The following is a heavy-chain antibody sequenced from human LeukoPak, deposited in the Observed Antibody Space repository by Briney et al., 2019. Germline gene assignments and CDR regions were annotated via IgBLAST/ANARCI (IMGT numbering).Heavy chain of an antibody. V-gene: IGHV1-2*02. CDR3: ARDPLVGYYYMDV. J-gene: IGHJ6*03. CDR2: INSNSGGT. CDR1: GYTFTGYY. Sequence: SVKVSCKASGYTFTGYYMHWVRPAPGQGLEWMGWINSNSGGTNYAQKLQGRVTMTRDTSISTAYMELGRLRSDDTAVYYCARDPLVGYYYMDVWGKGTTVTVSS.